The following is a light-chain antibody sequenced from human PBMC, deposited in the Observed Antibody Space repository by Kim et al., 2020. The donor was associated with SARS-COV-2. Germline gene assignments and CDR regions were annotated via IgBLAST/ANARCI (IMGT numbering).Light chain of an antibody. CDR1: SGHSTYA. Sequence: QLVLTQSPSASASLGASVKLTCTLSSGHSTYAIAWHQQQPEKGPRYLMKVDSDGSHNKGDGIPDRFSGSSSGAERYLTISSLQSEDEADYYCQTWDTGIRVFGGGTKVTFL. CDR2: VDSDGSH. J-gene: IGLJ3*02. CDR3: QTWDTGIRV. V-gene: IGLV4-69*01.